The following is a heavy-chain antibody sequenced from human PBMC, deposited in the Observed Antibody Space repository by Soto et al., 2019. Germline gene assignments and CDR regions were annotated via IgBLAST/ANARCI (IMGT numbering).Heavy chain of an antibody. CDR3: SRLQYYYGSGSFYYYYEGMDV. D-gene: IGHD3-10*01. Sequence: GESLKISCKGSGYSFTSYWIGWVRQMPVKGLEWTGIIYPGDSDTRYSPSFQGQVTISADKSISTAYLQWSSLKASDTAMYYCSRLQYYYGSGSFYYYYEGMDVWVQRTTVAVCS. CDR2: IYPGDSDT. CDR1: GYSFTSYW. V-gene: IGHV5-51*01. J-gene: IGHJ6*02.